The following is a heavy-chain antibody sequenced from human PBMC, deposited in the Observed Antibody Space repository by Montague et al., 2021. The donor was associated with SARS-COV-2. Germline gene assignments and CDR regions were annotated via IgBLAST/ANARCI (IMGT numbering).Heavy chain of an antibody. J-gene: IGHJ5*02. D-gene: IGHD6-13*01. CDR1: GTSFSGYY. CDR3: ARILVAAAGSPFDP. V-gene: IGHV4-34*01. CDR2: INHGGST. Sequence: SETLSLTCAVHGTSFSGYYWNWIRQPPGKGLEWIGEINHGGSTKYSPSLKSRLTISKDTSKNQVVLTMTNMDPVDTATYYCARILVAAAGSPFDPWGQGTLVTVSS.